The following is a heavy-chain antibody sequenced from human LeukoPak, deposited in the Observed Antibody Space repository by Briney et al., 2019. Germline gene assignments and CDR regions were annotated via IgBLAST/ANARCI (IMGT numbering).Heavy chain of an antibody. J-gene: IGHJ4*02. CDR3: AKEGTEGRGNIVVVPAAIGGY. CDR2: ISGSGGST. V-gene: IGHV3-23*01. Sequence: SGGSLRLSCAASGFTFSSYAMSWVRQAPGKGLEWVSAISGSGGSTYYADSVKGRFTISRDNSKNTLYLQMNSLRAEDTAVYYCAKEGTEGRGNIVVVPAAIGGYWGQGTLVTVSS. D-gene: IGHD2-2*02. CDR1: GFTFSSYA.